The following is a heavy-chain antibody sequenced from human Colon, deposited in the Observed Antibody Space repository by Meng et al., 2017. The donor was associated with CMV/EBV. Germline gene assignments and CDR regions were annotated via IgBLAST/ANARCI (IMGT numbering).Heavy chain of an antibody. CDR3: ARGPYHTTSSPYYYGLDV. CDR2: IPTTGRTI. Sequence: GGSLRLSCAASGFTFSDYYMSWIRQAPGKGLEWVSYIPTTGRTIYYADSVKGRFTISRDDADDSLYLQMNILSADDTAVYYCARGPYHTTSSPYYYGLDVWGQGTTVTVSS. V-gene: IGHV3-11*04. D-gene: IGHD6-6*01. J-gene: IGHJ6*02. CDR1: GFTFSDYY.